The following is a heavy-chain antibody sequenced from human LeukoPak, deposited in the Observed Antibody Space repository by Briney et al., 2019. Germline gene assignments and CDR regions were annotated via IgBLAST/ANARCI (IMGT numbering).Heavy chain of an antibody. CDR1: GYTFTNYD. CDR3: ARDLFGSKSSGFDP. D-gene: IGHD3-10*01. Sequence: ASVKVFCKASGYTFTNYDINWVRQATGQGLEWTGWMSPNSGNTGYAQMFQGRVTMTRNTSISTAYMELSSLRSEDTAVYYCARDLFGSKSSGFDPWGQGTLVTVSS. J-gene: IGHJ5*02. CDR2: MSPNSGNT. V-gene: IGHV1-8*01.